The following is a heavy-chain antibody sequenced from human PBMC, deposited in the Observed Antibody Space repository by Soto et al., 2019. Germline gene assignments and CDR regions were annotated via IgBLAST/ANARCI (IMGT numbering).Heavy chain of an antibody. CDR3: ANGAIHSPGIAAAALDY. D-gene: IGHD6-13*01. CDR1: GFTFSSYG. CDR2: ISYDGSNK. V-gene: IGHV3-30*18. Sequence: PGGSLRLSCAASGFTFSSYGMHWVRQAPGKGLEWVAVISYDGSNKYYADSVKGRLTISRDNSKNTLYLQMNSLRAEDTAVYYCANGAIHSPGIAAAALDYWGQGTLVTVSS. J-gene: IGHJ4*02.